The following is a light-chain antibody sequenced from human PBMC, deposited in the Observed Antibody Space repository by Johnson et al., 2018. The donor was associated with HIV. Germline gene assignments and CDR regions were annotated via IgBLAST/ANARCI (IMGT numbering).Light chain of an antibody. CDR2: DNN. CDR3: GRWDDSLSTYV. V-gene: IGLV1-51*01. CDR1: SSNIGNNY. Sequence: QSVLTQPPSVSAAPGQKVTISCSGSSSNIGNNYVSWYQQLPGTAPKLLIYDNNKRPSGIPDRFSGSKSGTSATLGITGLQTGDEADYYCGRWDDSLSTYVFGTGTKVPVL. J-gene: IGLJ1*01.